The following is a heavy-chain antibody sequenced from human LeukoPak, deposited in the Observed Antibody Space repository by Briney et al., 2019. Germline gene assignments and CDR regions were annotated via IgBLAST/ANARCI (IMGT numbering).Heavy chain of an antibody. V-gene: IGHV3-30*02. J-gene: IGHJ5*02. CDR1: GFTFSSYG. CDR3: AKEPRNDPLP. Sequence: GGSLRLSCVASGFTFSSYGMHWVRQAPGKGLEWVAFIRYDGSNKYYADSVKGRFTISRDNSKNTLSLQMNSLRPEDTAVYYCAKEPRNDPLPWGQGTLVTVSS. CDR2: IRYDGSNK.